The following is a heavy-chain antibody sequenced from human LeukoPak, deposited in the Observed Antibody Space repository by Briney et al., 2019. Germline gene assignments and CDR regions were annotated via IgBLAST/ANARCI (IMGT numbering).Heavy chain of an antibody. D-gene: IGHD3-16*01. CDR2: ISSSSSTI. Sequence: GGSLRLSCAASGFTFSSYSMNWVRQAPGKGLEWVSYISSSSSTIHYADSVKGRFTISRDNAKNSLYLQMNSLRDEDTAVYYCARRLTVELNWFDPWGQGTLVTVSS. V-gene: IGHV3-48*02. CDR1: GFTFSSYS. J-gene: IGHJ5*02. CDR3: ARRLTVELNWFDP.